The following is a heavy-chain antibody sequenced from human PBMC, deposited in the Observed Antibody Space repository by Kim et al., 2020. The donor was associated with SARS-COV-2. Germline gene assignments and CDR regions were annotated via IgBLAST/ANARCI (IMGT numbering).Heavy chain of an antibody. J-gene: IGHJ4*02. CDR3: AGLRLGIAAAGLDFDY. Sequence: SLKSRLTISVDTSKNQFSLKLSSVTAADTAVYYCAGLRLGIAAAGLDFDYWGQGTLVTVSS. D-gene: IGHD6-13*01. V-gene: IGHV4-34*01.